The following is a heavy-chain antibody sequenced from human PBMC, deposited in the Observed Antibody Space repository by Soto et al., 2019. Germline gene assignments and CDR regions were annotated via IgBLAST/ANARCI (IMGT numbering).Heavy chain of an antibody. Sequence: ASVKVSCKASGYTFTSYGISWVRQAPGQGLEWMGWISAYNGNTNYAQKLQGRVTMNTDTSTSKAYMELRSLRSDDTAVYYCGGYDMSYFDYWGQGTLVTVSS. V-gene: IGHV1-18*01. D-gene: IGHD5-12*01. CDR3: GGYDMSYFDY. CDR2: ISAYNGNT. J-gene: IGHJ4*02. CDR1: GYTFTSYG.